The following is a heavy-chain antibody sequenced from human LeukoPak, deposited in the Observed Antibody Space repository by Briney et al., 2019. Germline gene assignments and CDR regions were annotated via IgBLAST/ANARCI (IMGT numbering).Heavy chain of an antibody. D-gene: IGHD6-13*01. V-gene: IGHV3-66*01. CDR3: ARDLEAANTYYFDY. J-gene: IGHJ4*02. CDR2: ISSAGTT. CDR1: GFTFSDYY. Sequence: GGSLRLSCAASGFTFSDYYMSWVRQAPGKGLEWVSIISSAGTTYYADSVKGRFTISRDNSKNTVYLQVNSLRDEDTAVYYCARDLEAANTYYFDYWGQGTMVTVSS.